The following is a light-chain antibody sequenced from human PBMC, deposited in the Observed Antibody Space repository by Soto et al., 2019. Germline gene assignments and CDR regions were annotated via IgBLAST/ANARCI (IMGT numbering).Light chain of an antibody. J-gene: IGKJ1*01. CDR2: SAS. Sequence: EIVLTQSPGTLSLSPGGRATLSCRASRSVSSSFLAWYQQKPGQAPRLLIHSASSRATGIPDRFSASGTGTDLTLTISRLEPEDFGVYYCQQYSASPRTFGQGTKVDIK. V-gene: IGKV3-20*01. CDR1: RSVSSSF. CDR3: QQYSASPRT.